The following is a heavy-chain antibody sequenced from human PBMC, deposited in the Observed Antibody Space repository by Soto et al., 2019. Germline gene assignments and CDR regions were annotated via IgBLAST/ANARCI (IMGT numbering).Heavy chain of an antibody. CDR3: ARLIYYDSSGYYYYYYGMDV. J-gene: IGHJ6*02. D-gene: IGHD3-22*01. CDR2: IIPIFGTA. V-gene: IGHV1-69*13. Sequence: SVKVSCKASGGTFSSYAISWVRQAPGQGLEWMGGIIPIFGTANYAQKFQGRVTVTADESTSTAYMELSSLRSEDTAVYYCARLIYYDSSGYYYYYYGMDVWGQGTTVTVSS. CDR1: GGTFSSYA.